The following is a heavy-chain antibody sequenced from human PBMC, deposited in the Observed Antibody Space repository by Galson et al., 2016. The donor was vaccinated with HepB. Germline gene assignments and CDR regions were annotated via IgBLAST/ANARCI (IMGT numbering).Heavy chain of an antibody. J-gene: IGHJ5*02. Sequence: SLRLSCAVSGFTFSNFAMSWVRQAPGKGLEWISAITDSGGNTYYADSVKGRFTISRDNSKNTLSLQMNSLRVEDTAVYYCAKAPRNDSRTVGFDLWGQGTLVTVSS. CDR2: ITDSGGNT. V-gene: IGHV3-23*01. CDR1: GFTFSNFA. D-gene: IGHD3-3*01. CDR3: AKAPRNDSRTVGFDL.